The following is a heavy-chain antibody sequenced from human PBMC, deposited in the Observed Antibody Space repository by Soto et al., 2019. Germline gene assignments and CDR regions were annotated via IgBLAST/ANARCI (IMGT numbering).Heavy chain of an antibody. CDR1: GGTFSSYA. J-gene: IGHJ6*03. CDR3: ARAAPWYYDILTGYSGGYSYYMDV. V-gene: IGHV1-69*10. D-gene: IGHD3-9*01. Sequence: SVKVSCKASGGTFSSYAISWVRQAPGQGLEWMGGIIPNIGNTNYAQKFQGRVTITTDKSTSTAYMELRSLRSDDTAVYYCARAAPWYYDILTGYSGGYSYYMDVWGKGTMVTVSS. CDR2: IIPNIGNT.